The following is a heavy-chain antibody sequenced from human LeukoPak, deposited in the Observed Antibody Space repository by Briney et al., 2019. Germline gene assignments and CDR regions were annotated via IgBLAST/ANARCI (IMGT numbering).Heavy chain of an antibody. CDR3: ARLTRLSTSPDRYYLDY. CDR1: GFTFGDYA. J-gene: IGHJ4*02. CDR2: IYTSGGT. Sequence: GSLRLSCTASGFTFGDYAMSWTRQPPGKGLEWIGYIYTSGGTNYIPSLRGRVTISIDTSKNQFSLKLSSVTAADSAVYYCARLTRLSTSPDRYYLDYWGQGTLVTVSS. D-gene: IGHD6-6*01. V-gene: IGHV4-4*09.